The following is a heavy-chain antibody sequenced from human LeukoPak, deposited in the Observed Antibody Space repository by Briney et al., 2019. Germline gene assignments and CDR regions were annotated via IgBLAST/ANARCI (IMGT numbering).Heavy chain of an antibody. CDR3: ARDQNYYGSGSYPTYYYYGMDV. CDR2: INPNSGGT. D-gene: IGHD3-10*01. V-gene: IGHV1-2*02. Sequence: GASVKVSCKASGYTFTSYGISWVRQAPGQGLEWMGWINPNSGGTNYAQKFQGRVTMTRDTSISTAYMELSRLRSDDTAVYYCARDQNYYGSGSYPTYYYYGMDVWGQGTTVTVSS. CDR1: GYTFTSYG. J-gene: IGHJ6*02.